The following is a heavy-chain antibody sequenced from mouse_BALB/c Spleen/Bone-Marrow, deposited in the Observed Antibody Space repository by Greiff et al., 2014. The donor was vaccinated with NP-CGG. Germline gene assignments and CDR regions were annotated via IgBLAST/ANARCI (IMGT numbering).Heavy chain of an antibody. J-gene: IGHJ3*01. CDR1: GFDFSGYR. V-gene: IGHV4-1*02. CDR3: ARNSYYGWMTY. Sequence: EVQLQQSGGGLVQPGGSLKLSCAASGFDFSGYRMTWVRQAPGKGLEWIGEINPDSRTINYKPSLKENFIMSRDNAKNTLFLQMSKVRSEDAALYYCARNSYYGWMTYWGQGTLLTVSA. CDR2: INPDSRTI. D-gene: IGHD1-2*01.